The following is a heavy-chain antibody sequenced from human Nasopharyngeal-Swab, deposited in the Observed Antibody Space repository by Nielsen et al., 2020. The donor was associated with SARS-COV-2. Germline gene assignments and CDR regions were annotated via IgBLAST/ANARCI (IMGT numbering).Heavy chain of an antibody. CDR1: GYTFISYY. D-gene: IGHD3-3*01. CDR2: ISTKGGGA. J-gene: IGHJ4*02. CDR3: ARGIGYHEFWSGYIDY. Sequence: ASVKVSCKASGYTFISYYIHWVRQAPGEGLEWMGVISTKGGGARYAQKFQGRVTMTSDASTSTVYMELSSLRSEDTAVYYCARGIGYHEFWSGYIDYWGQGTLVTVSS. V-gene: IGHV1-46*01.